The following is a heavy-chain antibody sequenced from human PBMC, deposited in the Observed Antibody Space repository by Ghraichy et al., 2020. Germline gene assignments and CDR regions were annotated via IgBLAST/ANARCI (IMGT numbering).Heavy chain of an antibody. CDR2: IYYSGST. CDR3: ARFPSSWYQYYFDY. J-gene: IGHJ4*02. D-gene: IGHD6-13*01. Sequence: SETLSLTCTVSGGSISSGGYYWSWIRQHPGKGLEWIGYIYYSGSTYYNPSLKSRVTISVDTSKNQFSLKLSSVTAADTAVYYCARFPSSWYQYYFDYWGQGTLVTVSS. CDR1: GGSISSGGYY. V-gene: IGHV4-31*03.